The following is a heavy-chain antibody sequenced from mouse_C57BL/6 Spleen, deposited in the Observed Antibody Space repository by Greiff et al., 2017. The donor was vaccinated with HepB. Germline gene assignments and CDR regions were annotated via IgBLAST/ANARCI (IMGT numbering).Heavy chain of an antibody. CDR1: GYAFSSSW. V-gene: IGHV1-82*01. J-gene: IGHJ4*01. Sequence: QVQLQQSGPELVKPGASVKISCKASGYAFSSSWMNWVKQRPGKGLEWIGRIYPGDGDTNYNGKFKGKATLTADKSSSTAYMQLSSLTSEDSAVYFCARWRKSLYAMDYWGQGTSVTVSS. CDR2: IYPGDGDT. CDR3: ARWRKSLYAMDY.